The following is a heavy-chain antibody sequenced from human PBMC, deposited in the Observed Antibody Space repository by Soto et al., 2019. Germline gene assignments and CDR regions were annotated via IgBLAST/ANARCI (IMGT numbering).Heavy chain of an antibody. CDR3: AQPPHYDFWSGYNYGMDV. CDR2: IYWDDDK. V-gene: IGHV2-5*02. Sequence: QITLKESGPTLVKPTQTLTLTCTFSGFSLSTSGVGGGWIRQPPGKALEWLALIYWDDDKRYSPSLKSRLTITKDTSKNQVVRTMTNMDPVDTATYYCAQPPHYDFWSGYNYGMDVWGQGTTVTVSS. D-gene: IGHD3-3*01. CDR1: GFSLSTSGVG. J-gene: IGHJ6*02.